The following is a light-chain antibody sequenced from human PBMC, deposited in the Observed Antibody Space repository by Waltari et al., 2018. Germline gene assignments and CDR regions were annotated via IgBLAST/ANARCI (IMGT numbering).Light chain of an antibody. Sequence: QLTQSPSSLSASVGDRVTTTCRASQVILGYLAWYQQRPGKAPKFLIYATSTLRSGVPSRFSGSGSGTDFTLTISDLQPEDVAVYYCQQYYSPPLTFGGGTKVEIK. J-gene: IGKJ4*01. V-gene: IGKV1-9*01. CDR3: QQYYSPPLT. CDR1: QVILGY. CDR2: ATS.